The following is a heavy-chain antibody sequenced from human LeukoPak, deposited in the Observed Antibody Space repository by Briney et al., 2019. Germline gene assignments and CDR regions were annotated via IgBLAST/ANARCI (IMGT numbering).Heavy chain of an antibody. D-gene: IGHD3-16*01. CDR1: GGSISSCY. V-gene: IGHV4-4*07. CDR2: IYTSGST. J-gene: IGHJ5*02. Sequence: PSETLSLTCTVSGGSISSCYWSWIRQPAGKGLEWIGRIYTSGSTNYNPSLKSRVTMSVDTSKNQFSLKLSSVTAADTAVYYCARDVRYDYVWGSSDNWFDPWGQGTLVTVSS. CDR3: ARDVRYDYVWGSSDNWFDP.